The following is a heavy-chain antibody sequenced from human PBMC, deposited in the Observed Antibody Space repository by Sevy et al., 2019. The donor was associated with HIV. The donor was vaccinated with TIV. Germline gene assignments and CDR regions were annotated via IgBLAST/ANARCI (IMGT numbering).Heavy chain of an antibody. Sequence: ASVKVSCKASGYIFTDYYIHWVRQAPGQGLEWMAWINSNSGVTNYAQSFQGEVTVTRDPSHSTASRELTNLKSNDTAIYYCARLTTQPTTDLYGLDVWGQGTTVTVSS. CDR3: ARLTTQPTTDLYGLDV. V-gene: IGHV1-2*02. CDR2: INSNSGVT. CDR1: GYIFTDYY. J-gene: IGHJ6*02. D-gene: IGHD4-17*01.